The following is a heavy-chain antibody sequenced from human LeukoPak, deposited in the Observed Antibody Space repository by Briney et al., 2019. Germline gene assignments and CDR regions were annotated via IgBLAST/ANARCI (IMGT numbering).Heavy chain of an antibody. Sequence: ASVKVSCAASGYMLARYGMSWVRQAPGQGPEWVGWISGSTYGTRYAQKFQGRVSMTQDTSANIVYRELKSLTSDDTAVYYCVRSGRGTYFYFDWWGQGTRVTVSS. D-gene: IGHD6-25*01. J-gene: IGHJ4*02. CDR1: GYMLARYG. CDR2: ISGSTYGT. CDR3: VRSGRGTYFYFDW. V-gene: IGHV1-18*01.